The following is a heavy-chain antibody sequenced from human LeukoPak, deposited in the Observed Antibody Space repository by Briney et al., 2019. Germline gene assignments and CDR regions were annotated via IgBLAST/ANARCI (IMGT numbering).Heavy chain of an antibody. CDR3: AKDPRVGSRVATPCH. Sequence: PGGSMRLSSVAYALTSSNYAMSWDRQPQGGGLGWDSGTSGSGGDTYYADSVKGRFTISRDNSKNTLYLQMNSLRAEDTAVYYCAKDPRVGSRVATPCHWGQGTLVTVSS. J-gene: IGHJ4*02. CDR1: ALTSSNYA. CDR2: TSGSGGDT. D-gene: IGHD5-24*01. V-gene: IGHV3-23*01.